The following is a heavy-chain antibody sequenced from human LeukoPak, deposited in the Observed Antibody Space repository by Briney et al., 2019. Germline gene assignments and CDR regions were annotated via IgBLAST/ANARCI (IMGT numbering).Heavy chain of an antibody. V-gene: IGHV4-34*01. CDR1: GGSFSGYY. Sequence: SETLSLTCAVYGGSFSGYYWSWIREPPGKGLEWIGSIYYSGSTYYNPSLKSRVTISVDTSKNQFSLKLSSVTAADTAVYYCARHSIVVVPAATTQNLYNWFDPWGQGTLLTVSS. J-gene: IGHJ5*02. CDR3: ARHSIVVVPAATTQNLYNWFDP. CDR2: IYYSGST. D-gene: IGHD2-2*01.